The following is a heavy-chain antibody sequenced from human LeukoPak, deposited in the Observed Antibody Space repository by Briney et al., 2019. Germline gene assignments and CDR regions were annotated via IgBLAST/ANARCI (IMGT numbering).Heavy chain of an antibody. CDR2: INSDGSSR. D-gene: IGHD3-10*01. J-gene: IGHJ6*02. CDR1: GFTFNNYW. CDR3: TRGSSGFSYYSAMDV. V-gene: IGHV3-74*01. Sequence: GGSLRFSCAASGFTFNNYWMHWVRLVPGKGLVWVSRINSDGSSRHFADSVKGRFTISRENAKNTVYLQMNSLRGDDTAVYYCTRGSSGFSYYSAMDVWGQGTTVTVSS.